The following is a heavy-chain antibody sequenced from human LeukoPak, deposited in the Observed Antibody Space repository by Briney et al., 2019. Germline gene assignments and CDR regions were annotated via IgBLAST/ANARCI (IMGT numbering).Heavy chain of an antibody. D-gene: IGHD6-13*01. V-gene: IGHV1-3*01. Sequence: GASVKVSCTASGYTFTSYAMHWVRQAPGQRLEWMGWINAGNGNTKYSQKFQGRVTITRDTSASTAYMELSSLRSEDTAVYYCATPSSSSWLLDYWGQGTLVTVSS. CDR2: INAGNGNT. CDR1: GYTFTSYA. CDR3: ATPSSSSWLLDY. J-gene: IGHJ4*02.